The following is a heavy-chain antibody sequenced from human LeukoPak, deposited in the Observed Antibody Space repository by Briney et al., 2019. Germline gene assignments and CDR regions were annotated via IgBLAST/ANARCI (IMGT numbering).Heavy chain of an antibody. J-gene: IGHJ4*02. V-gene: IGHV1-69*04. Sequence: GASVKVSRKASGGTFSSYAISWVRQAPGQGLEWMGRIIPILGIANYAQKFQGRVTITADKSTSTAYMELSSLRSEDTAVYYCARDLGATTFIDYWGQGTLVTVSS. D-gene: IGHD1-26*01. CDR3: ARDLGATTFIDY. CDR2: IIPILGIA. CDR1: GGTFSSYA.